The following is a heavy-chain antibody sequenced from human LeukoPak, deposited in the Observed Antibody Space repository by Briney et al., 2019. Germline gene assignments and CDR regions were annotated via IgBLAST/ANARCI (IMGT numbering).Heavy chain of an antibody. V-gene: IGHV1-2*02. CDR2: IHPNSSGT. D-gene: IGHD2-2*01. J-gene: IGHJ5*02. CDR1: EYTVPHYY. CDR3: ARRAVVVPAASAATPDNWFDP. Sequence: LKVSCNAYEYTVPHYYMHSVPQAPGHHLQSMAWIHPNSSGTNYAQKFQGRVTMTRDTSISTGYMELSRLRSDDTAVYYCARRAVVVPAASAATPDNWFDPWGQGTLVTASS.